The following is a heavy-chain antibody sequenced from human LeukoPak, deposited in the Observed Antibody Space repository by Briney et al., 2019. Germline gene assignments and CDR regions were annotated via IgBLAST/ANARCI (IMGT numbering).Heavy chain of an antibody. D-gene: IGHD6-13*01. J-gene: IGHJ5*02. V-gene: IGHV3-7*01. Sequence: GGSLRLSCVASGFTLSNYWMSWVRQAPGMGLEWVASIKQDGSEKNYVDSVKGRFTISRDNAKNSLYLQMNSLRGEDTAVYFCARDLMYTNTWRFDPWGQGTLVTVSS. CDR2: IKQDGSEK. CDR1: GFTLSNYW. CDR3: ARDLMYTNTWRFDP.